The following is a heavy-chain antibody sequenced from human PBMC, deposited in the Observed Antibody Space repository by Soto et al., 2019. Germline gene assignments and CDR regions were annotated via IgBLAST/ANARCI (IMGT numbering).Heavy chain of an antibody. CDR3: SRDLGS. J-gene: IGHJ5*02. CDR1: GFTFSDHH. CDR2: TRNKANSYTT. Sequence: EVHLVESGGGLVQPGGSLRLSCAASGFTFSDHHMDWVRQAPGKGLEWVGRTRNKANSYTTEYAASVKGRFTISRDDSKNSLYLQMNSLKTEDTAVYYCSRDLGSWGQGPLVTVSS. V-gene: IGHV3-72*01.